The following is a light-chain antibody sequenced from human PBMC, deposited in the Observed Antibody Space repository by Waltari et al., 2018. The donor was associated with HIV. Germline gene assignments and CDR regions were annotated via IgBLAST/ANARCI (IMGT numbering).Light chain of an antibody. CDR2: EGS. CDR1: SSDVGSYNL. CDR3: CSYAGSSPVL. Sequence: QSALTQPASVSGSPGPSITISCTGTSSDVGSYNLVSWYQQHPGKAPKLMIYEGSKRPSGVSNRFSGSKSGSTASLTISGLQAEDEAGYYCCSYAGSSPVLFGGGTKLTVL. J-gene: IGLJ2*01. V-gene: IGLV2-23*01.